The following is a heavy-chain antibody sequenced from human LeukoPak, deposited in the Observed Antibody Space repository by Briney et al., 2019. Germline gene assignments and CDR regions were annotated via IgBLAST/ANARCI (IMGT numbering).Heavy chain of an antibody. CDR2: ISWNSGSI. D-gene: IGHD6-6*01. CDR3: ARLSAKYSSSYVGAFDI. CDR1: GFTFDGYA. J-gene: IGHJ3*02. V-gene: IGHV3-9*01. Sequence: PGGSLRLFCAASGFTFDGYAMHWVRHAPGEGLEGVSGISWNSGSIGYADSVKGRFTISRDNAKNSLYLQMNSLRAEDTALYYCARLSAKYSSSYVGAFDIWGQGTMVTVSS.